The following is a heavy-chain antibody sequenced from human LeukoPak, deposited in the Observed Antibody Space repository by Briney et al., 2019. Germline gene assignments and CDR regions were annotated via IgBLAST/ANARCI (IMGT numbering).Heavy chain of an antibody. J-gene: IGHJ4*02. CDR2: ISDTGTNT. CDR3: ANHNIATFDY. CDR1: GFTFSTYA. V-gene: IGHV3-23*01. D-gene: IGHD2-15*01. Sequence: SGGSLRLSCAASGFTFSTYAMSWVRQAAGKGLEWVSAISDTGTNTYYADSVKGRFTISRDNSKNTLYLQTNSLRADDTAVYYCANHNIATFDYWGQGTLVTVSS.